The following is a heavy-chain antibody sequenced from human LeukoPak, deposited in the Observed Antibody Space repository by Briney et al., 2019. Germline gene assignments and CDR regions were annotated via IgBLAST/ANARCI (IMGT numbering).Heavy chain of an antibody. J-gene: IGHJ3*02. Sequence: PSETLSLTCTVYGASISSSDYYWGWLPQPQGKGLEWIGSMHSGGITYYNPSLKSRVTSSVESSKNQFSLKVTSVTAADPAVYSCAGGGYSSGWYGSFDIWGQWTVVTVSS. CDR2: MHSGGIT. D-gene: IGHD6-19*01. V-gene: IGHV4-39*01. CDR1: GASISSSDYY. CDR3: AGGGYSSGWYGSFDI.